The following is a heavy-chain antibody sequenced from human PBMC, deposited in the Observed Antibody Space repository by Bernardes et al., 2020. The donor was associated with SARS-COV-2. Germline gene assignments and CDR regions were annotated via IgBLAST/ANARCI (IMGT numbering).Heavy chain of an antibody. V-gene: IGHV3-23*01. J-gene: IGHJ4*02. CDR1: GFPFSSHA. Sequence: GGSLRLSCVASGFPFSSHAMSWVRQTPEKGLEWVSVVSGIGSGTYYADSVKGRFVISRDNSKNTVYLQMNSLRAEDTAVYYCAKEKMGQVWCRNIDYWGQGALVIVSS. CDR3: AKEKMGQVWCRNIDY. D-gene: IGHD2-8*01. CDR2: VSGIGSGT.